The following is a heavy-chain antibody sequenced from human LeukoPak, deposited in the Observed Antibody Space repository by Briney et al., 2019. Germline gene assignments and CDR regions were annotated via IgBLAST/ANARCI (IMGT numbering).Heavy chain of an antibody. D-gene: IGHD5-12*01. V-gene: IGHV3-33*01. CDR1: GFIFSSYG. J-gene: IGHJ4*02. CDR3: ARAYSGFSSRGFDY. CDR2: IWYDGSNK. Sequence: GGSLRLSCAAYGFIFSSYGREWVRQAPGKGVGWVADIWYDGSNKYYPHSLKRRFTISRHNSNNTVSLQMTSLRAEDTAVYYCARAYSGFSSRGFDYWGRGTLVSVSS.